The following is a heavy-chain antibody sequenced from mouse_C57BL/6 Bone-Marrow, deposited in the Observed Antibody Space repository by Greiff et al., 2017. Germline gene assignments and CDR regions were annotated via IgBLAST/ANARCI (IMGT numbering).Heavy chain of an antibody. V-gene: IGHV1-69*01. CDR1: GYTFTSYW. D-gene: IGHD3-3*01. J-gene: IGHJ4*01. CDR3: ARSRGGASYAVDY. CDR2: IDPSDSYT. Sequence: QVQLQQPGAELVMPGASVKLSCKASGYTFTSYWMHWVKQRPGQGLEWIGEIDPSDSYTNYNQKFKGKSTLTVDKSSSTAYMQLSSLTSEDSAVSYCARSRGGASYAVDYWGKGTSVTGAS.